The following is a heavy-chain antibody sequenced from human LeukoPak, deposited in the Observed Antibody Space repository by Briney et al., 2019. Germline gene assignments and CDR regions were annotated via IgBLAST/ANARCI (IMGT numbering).Heavy chain of an antibody. CDR2: IKHNGDEL. CDR3: ARELRTFDS. J-gene: IGHJ4*02. D-gene: IGHD3-16*01. Sequence: GGSLRLSCAASGFTFSSYWMAWVRQAPGKGLEWVANIKHNGDELNYVDSVEDRFTISRDNAKNSLYLHMTSLRAEDTAVYYCARELRTFDSRGQGTLVTVSS. V-gene: IGHV3-7*01. CDR1: GFTFSSYW.